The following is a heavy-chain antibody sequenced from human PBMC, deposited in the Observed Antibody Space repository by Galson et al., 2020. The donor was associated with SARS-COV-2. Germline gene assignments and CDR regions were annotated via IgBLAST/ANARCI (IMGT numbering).Heavy chain of an antibody. Sequence: SGPTLVKPTQPLTLTCTFSGFSLSTSEVGVGWIRQPPGRALEWHTIIFWDDDYRHSPSLKDRVTVTKDTSKNQVVLTITEMDPVDTATYYCAHIKLDQRSYYFDFWGQGTLVTVSS. CDR3: AHIKLDQRSYYFDF. J-gene: IGHJ4*02. CDR2: IFWDDDY. V-gene: IGHV2-5*02. CDR1: GFSLSTSEVG. D-gene: IGHD6-13*01.